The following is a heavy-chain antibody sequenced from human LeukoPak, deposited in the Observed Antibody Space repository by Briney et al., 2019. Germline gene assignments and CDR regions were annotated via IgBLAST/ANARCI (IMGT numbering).Heavy chain of an antibody. CDR2: IYHSGST. V-gene: IGHV4-38-2*02. CDR1: SYSISSGYY. Sequence: SETLSLTCTVSSYSISSGYYWGWIRQPPGKGLEWIGSIYHSGSTYYNPSLKSRVTISIDTSKNQFSLKVSSVTAADTAVYYCARGSDILTGYYPFGYWGQGTLVTVSS. CDR3: ARGSDILTGYYPFGY. J-gene: IGHJ4*02. D-gene: IGHD3-9*01.